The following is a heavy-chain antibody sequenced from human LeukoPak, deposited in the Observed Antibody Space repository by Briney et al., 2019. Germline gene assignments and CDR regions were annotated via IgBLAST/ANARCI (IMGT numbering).Heavy chain of an antibody. CDR3: ARAAVDGYNPNAFDY. CDR1: GYTFTGYY. Sequence: EASVKVSCKASGYTFTGYYMHWVRQAPGQGLEWMGWINPNSGGTNYAQKFQGRVTMTRDTSISTAYMELSRLRSDDTAVYYCARAAVDGYNPNAFDYWGQGTLVTVSS. J-gene: IGHJ4*02. V-gene: IGHV1-2*02. D-gene: IGHD5-24*01. CDR2: INPNSGGT.